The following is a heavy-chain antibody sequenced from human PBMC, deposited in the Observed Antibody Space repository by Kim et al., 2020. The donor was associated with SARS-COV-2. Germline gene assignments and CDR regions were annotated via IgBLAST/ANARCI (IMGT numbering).Heavy chain of an antibody. CDR2: ISYDGSNK. J-gene: IGHJ6*01. D-gene: IGHD6-13*01. CDR3: ARDPENSSSWYIYYYGM. CDR1: GFTFSSYA. V-gene: IGHV3-30-3*01. Sequence: GGSLRLSCAASGFTFSSYAMHWVRQAPGKGLEWVAVISYDGSNKYYADSVKGRFTISRDNSKNTLYLQMNSLRAEDTAVYYCARDPENSSSWYIYYYGM.